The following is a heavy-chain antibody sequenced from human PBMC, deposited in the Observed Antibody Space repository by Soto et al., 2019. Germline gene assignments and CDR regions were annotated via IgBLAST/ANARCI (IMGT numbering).Heavy chain of an antibody. D-gene: IGHD1-1*01. CDR2: IYATGTT. J-gene: IGHJ5*02. Sequence: TSGTLSLTCTVSGASISGFYWSWIRKSAGKGLEWIGRIYATGTTDYNPSLKSRVMMSVDTSKKQFSLKLRSVTAADTAVYYCVRDGTKTLRDWFDPWGQGISVTV. V-gene: IGHV4-4*07. CDR3: VRDGTKTLRDWFDP. CDR1: GASISGFY.